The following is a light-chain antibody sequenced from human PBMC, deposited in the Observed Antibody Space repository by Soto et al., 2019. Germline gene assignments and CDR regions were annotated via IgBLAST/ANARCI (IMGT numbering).Light chain of an antibody. Sequence: EIVLTQSPATLSLSPGERATLSCRASQSVSSYLAWYQQKPGQAPRLLIYDASNRATGIPARFSGSGSGTDFTLTISRREPEDFAVYYCQQRSNWPPKFTFGPGTKVDIK. CDR3: QQRSNWPPKFT. CDR2: DAS. J-gene: IGKJ3*01. V-gene: IGKV3-11*01. CDR1: QSVSSY.